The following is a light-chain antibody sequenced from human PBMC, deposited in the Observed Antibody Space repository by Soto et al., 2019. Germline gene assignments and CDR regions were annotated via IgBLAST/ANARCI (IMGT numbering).Light chain of an antibody. Sequence: DIVTTQSPDSLAVSLGERATINCKSSQSVLYSPNNKNYLGWYRQKPGQPPQLLIYWASTRESGVPDRFSGSGSGTDFTLTISSLQAEDEAVYYCQQYYTTPWTFGQGTMVEIK. CDR2: WAS. CDR3: QQYYTTPWT. J-gene: IGKJ1*01. CDR1: QSVLYSPNNKNY. V-gene: IGKV4-1*01.